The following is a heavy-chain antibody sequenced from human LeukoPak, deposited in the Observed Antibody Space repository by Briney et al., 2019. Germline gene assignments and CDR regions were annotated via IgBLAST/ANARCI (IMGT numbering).Heavy chain of an antibody. V-gene: IGHV3-7*01. J-gene: IGHJ4*02. CDR1: GFTFSSYW. Sequence: PGGSLRLSCAASGFTFSSYWLSWVRQAPGKGLEWVASIEQDGSQKYYVDSVRGRFTISRDNAKNSVYLQMNSLRDEDTAVYYCARNSGSYPFDYWGQGTLVTVSS. D-gene: IGHD1-26*01. CDR3: ARNSGSYPFDY. CDR2: IEQDGSQK.